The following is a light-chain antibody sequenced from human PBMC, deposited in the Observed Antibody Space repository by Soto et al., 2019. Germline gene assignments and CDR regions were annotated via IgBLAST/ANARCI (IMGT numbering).Light chain of an antibody. CDR1: QSVINSY. V-gene: IGKV3-20*01. CDR3: QQYGTAPWT. CDR2: GAY. Sequence: EVVLTQSPGTLSLSSGERATLSCRASQSVINSYLAWYQQKPGQAPRLLLYGAYNRATGIPDRFSGSGSGTDFTLTISRLEPEDFAVYYWQQYGTAPWTFGQGTKVEIK. J-gene: IGKJ1*01.